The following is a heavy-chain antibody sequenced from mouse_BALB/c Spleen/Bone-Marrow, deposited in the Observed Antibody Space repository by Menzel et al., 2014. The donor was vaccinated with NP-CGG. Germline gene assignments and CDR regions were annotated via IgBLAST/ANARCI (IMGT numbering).Heavy chain of an antibody. CDR3: ARRRDGPYAMDY. CDR1: GFTFSSYG. J-gene: IGHJ4*01. D-gene: IGHD2-3*01. CDR2: INNGSSYT. Sequence: EVKLVKSGGDLVKPGGSLKLSCAASGFTFSSYGMSWVRQTPDKRLEWVATINNGSSYTFYPDSVKGRFTISRDNAKNTLYLQMSSLKSEDTAMYYCARRRDGPYAMDYWGQGTSVTVSS. V-gene: IGHV5-6*01.